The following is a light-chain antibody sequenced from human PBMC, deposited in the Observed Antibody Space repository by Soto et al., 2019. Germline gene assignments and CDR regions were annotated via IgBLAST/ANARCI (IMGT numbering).Light chain of an antibody. CDR2: GAS. CDR3: LQAINYAWT. J-gene: IGKJ1*01. V-gene: IGKV1-6*01. CDR1: QGIGNA. Sequence: AIPMTQSPSSLSASGGDRVTISCRASQGIGNALGWYQQKPVKPPKVLIYGASNLRSGVPPRFSGSGAGTDFPLSISSLQPEDSATYYCLQAINYAWTFGQATKVEIK.